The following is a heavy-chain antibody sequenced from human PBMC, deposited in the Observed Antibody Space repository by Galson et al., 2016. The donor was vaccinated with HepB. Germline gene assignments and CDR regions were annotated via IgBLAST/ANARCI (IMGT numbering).Heavy chain of an antibody. J-gene: IGHJ4*02. V-gene: IGHV3-64*04. D-gene: IGHD1-26*01. Sequence: SLRLSCAASGFTFSTFTAHWVRQAPGKGLEYVSAITSNGGNTYYADSVKGRFTISRDNSKNALYLQMNSLRADDTAVYYCAKKVGALIDYWGQGTLVTVSS. CDR3: AKKVGALIDY. CDR1: GFTFSTFT. CDR2: ITSNGGNT.